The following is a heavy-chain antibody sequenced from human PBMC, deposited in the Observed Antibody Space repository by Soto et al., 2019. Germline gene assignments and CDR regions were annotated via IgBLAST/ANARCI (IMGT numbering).Heavy chain of an antibody. V-gene: IGHV3-21*01. D-gene: IGHD2-15*01. Sequence: GGSLRLSCAASGFTFSSYSMNWVRQAPGKGLEWVSSISSSSSYIYYADSVKGRFTISRDNAKNSLYLQMNSLRAEDTAVYYCIALGVVVVAATQGDAFDIWGQGTMVTVSS. CDR3: IALGVVVVAATQGDAFDI. CDR1: GFTFSSYS. CDR2: ISSSSSYI. J-gene: IGHJ3*02.